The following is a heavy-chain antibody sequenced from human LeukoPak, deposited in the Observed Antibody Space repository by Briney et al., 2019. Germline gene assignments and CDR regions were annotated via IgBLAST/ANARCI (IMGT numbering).Heavy chain of an antibody. Sequence: GGSLRLSCAASGFTFSSYAMSWVRQAPGKGLEWVSAISGSGGSTYYADSVKGRFTISRDNSKNTLYLQMNSLRAEDTAVYYCAGYYDSSGYSMSGYYYYYMDVWGKGTTVTASS. D-gene: IGHD3-22*01. CDR1: GFTFSSYA. CDR2: ISGSGGST. V-gene: IGHV3-23*01. J-gene: IGHJ6*03. CDR3: AGYYDSSGYSMSGYYYYYMDV.